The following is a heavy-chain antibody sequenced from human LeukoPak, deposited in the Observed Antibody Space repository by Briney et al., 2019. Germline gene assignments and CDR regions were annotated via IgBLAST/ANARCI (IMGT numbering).Heavy chain of an antibody. CDR3: ARLDYDILTGYPFYYGMDV. V-gene: IGHV4-59*01. Sequence: SETLSLTCTVSGGSISSYYWSWIRQPPGKGLEWIGYIYYSGSTNYNPSLKSRATISVDTSKNQFSLKLSSVTAADTAVYYCARLDYDILTGYPFYYGMDVWGQGTTVTVSS. J-gene: IGHJ6*02. D-gene: IGHD3-9*01. CDR2: IYYSGST. CDR1: GGSISSYY.